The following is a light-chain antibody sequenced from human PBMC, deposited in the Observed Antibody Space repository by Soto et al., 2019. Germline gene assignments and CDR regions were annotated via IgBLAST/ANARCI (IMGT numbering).Light chain of an antibody. CDR1: QSVSSN. CDR3: QQYNNWPPIT. V-gene: IGKV3-15*01. Sequence: EIVMTQSPATLAVSPGEKAPLSRRARQSVSSNLARYQQKPGQAPRLLIYGASTRATGIPARFSGSGSGTEFTLTISSLQSEDFAVYYCQQYNNWPPITFGQGTRLEIK. J-gene: IGKJ5*01. CDR2: GAS.